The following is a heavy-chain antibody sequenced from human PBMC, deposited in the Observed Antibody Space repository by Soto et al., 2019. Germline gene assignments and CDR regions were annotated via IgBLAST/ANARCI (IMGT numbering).Heavy chain of an antibody. CDR1: GADINTYS. J-gene: IGHJ6*02. Sequence: SASLSLTFSVTGADINTYSWTSIRQPAGKGLEWIGRIYTSASINYNPSLKGRVTLSVDTSTNQVSLRLASVTAADTAIYYCARDREAGYNFYYGMDVWGQGTTVT. CDR3: ARDREAGYNFYYGMDV. D-gene: IGHD6-19*01. V-gene: IGHV4-4*07. CDR2: IYTSASI.